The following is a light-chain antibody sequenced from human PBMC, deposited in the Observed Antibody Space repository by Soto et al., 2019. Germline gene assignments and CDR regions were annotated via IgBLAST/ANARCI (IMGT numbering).Light chain of an antibody. CDR3: QHYNSYSEA. Sequence: DIQMTQSPSSLSASVGGRVTITCRASQRISNFLSWYQQKPGKAPKLLIYAASNLQSGVPSRFSGSGSGTEFTLTISSLQPDDFATYYCQHYNSYSEAFGQGTKVDI. V-gene: IGKV1-5*01. J-gene: IGKJ1*01. CDR1: QRISNF. CDR2: AAS.